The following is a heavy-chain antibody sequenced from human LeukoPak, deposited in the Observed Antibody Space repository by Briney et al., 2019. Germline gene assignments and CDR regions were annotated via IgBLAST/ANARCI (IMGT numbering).Heavy chain of an antibody. CDR3: ARRPHESGREFDY. J-gene: IGHJ4*02. CDR1: GYSFSDQW. V-gene: IGHV5-51*01. CDR2: IYPDNSDT. D-gene: IGHD5-24*01. Sequence: GESLKISCEGSGYSFSDQWIAWVRQMPGKGLEWMGIIYPDNSDTRYSLSFQGQVTISVDKSISTAYLQWSSLQAPDTAMYYCARRPHESGREFDYWGQGTLVTVSS.